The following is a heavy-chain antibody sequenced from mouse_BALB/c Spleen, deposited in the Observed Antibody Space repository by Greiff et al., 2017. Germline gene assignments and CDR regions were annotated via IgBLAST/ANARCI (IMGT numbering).Heavy chain of an antibody. Sequence: ESGPGLVKPSQSLSLTCSVTGYSITSGYYWNWIRQFPGNKLEWMGYISYDGSNNYNPSLKNRISITRDTSKNQFFLKLNSVTTEDTATYYCAREWGITTAFAYWGQGTLVTVSA. CDR2: ISYDGSN. J-gene: IGHJ3*01. CDR1: GYSITSGYY. CDR3: AREWGITTAFAY. D-gene: IGHD2-4*01. V-gene: IGHV3-6*02.